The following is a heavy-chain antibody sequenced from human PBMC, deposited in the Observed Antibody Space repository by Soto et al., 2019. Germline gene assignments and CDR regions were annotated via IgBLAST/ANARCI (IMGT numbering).Heavy chain of an antibody. CDR3: ARELGSFDY. CDR2: ISAYNGNT. J-gene: IGHJ4*02. V-gene: IGHV1-18*01. CDR1: CYSFSSYG. Sequence: GSVKGSCKASCYSFSSYGISSVRQAPGQGLEWMRWISAYNGNTNYAQKLQGRVTMTTDTSTSTAYMELRSLRSDDTAVYYCARELGSFDYWGQGTLVTVSS. D-gene: IGHD7-27*01.